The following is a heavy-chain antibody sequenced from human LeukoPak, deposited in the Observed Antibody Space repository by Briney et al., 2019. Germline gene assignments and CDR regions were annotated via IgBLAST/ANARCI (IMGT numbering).Heavy chain of an antibody. CDR3: ARERLYGSGSHYTFDY. V-gene: IGHV3-11*05. CDR2: ISSSSSYT. J-gene: IGHJ4*02. CDR1: GFTFSDYY. D-gene: IGHD3-10*01. Sequence: GGSLRLSCAASGFTFSDYYMSWIRQAPGKGLEWVSYISSSSSYTNYADSVKGRFTISRDNAKNSLYLQMNSLRAEDTAVYYCARERLYGSGSHYTFDYWGQGTLVTVSS.